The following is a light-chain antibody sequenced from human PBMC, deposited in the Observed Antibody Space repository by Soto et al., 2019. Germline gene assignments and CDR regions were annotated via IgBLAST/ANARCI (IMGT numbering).Light chain of an antibody. J-gene: IGKJ2*02. CDR3: QQYDNLPPCT. Sequence: DIQMTQSPSSLSASVGDRVTITCQASQDISNYLNWYQQKPEKAPKLLIYDASNLETGVPSRFSGSGSGTDFTFTISSLQPEDIATYYCQQYDNLPPCTFGQGTKLEIK. CDR1: QDISNY. V-gene: IGKV1-33*01. CDR2: DAS.